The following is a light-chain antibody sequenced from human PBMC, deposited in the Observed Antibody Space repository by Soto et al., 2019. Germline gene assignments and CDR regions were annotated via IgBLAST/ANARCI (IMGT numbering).Light chain of an antibody. CDR1: QNVDNF. Sequence: VILTQSPDTLSLSPGERATLSCRASQNVDNFLAWYQHKRGHPTRLLIYDSTNTPPGVSARFSATASGTDFTLTIYILEPDDFVVYYCQQRSTRPPWLTFGGGTTIEIK. J-gene: IGKJ4*02. CDR2: DST. CDR3: QQRSTRPPWLT. V-gene: IGKV3-11*01.